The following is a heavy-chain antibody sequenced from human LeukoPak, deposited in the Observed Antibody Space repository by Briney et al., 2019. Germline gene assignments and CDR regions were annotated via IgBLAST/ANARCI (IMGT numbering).Heavy chain of an antibody. CDR1: EFTFSSYA. J-gene: IGHJ4*02. CDR3: AKASGGSCYSGVDY. CDR2: ISGGGDSGGTT. Sequence: GGSLRLSCAASEFTFSSYAMSCVRQAPGKGLEWVSVISGGGDSGGTTYYADPVKGRFTISRDNSKNTLYLQMNSLRAEDTAVYYCAKASGGSCYSGVDYWGQGTLVTVSS. D-gene: IGHD2-15*01. V-gene: IGHV3-23*01.